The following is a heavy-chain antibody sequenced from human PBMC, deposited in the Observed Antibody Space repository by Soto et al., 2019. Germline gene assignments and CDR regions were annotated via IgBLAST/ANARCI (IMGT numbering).Heavy chain of an antibody. CDR1: GGSISSYY. Sequence: QVQLQESGPGLVKPSETLSLTCTVSGGSISSYYWNWIRQPPGKGLEWIGYIYYSGSTNYNPTLKSRVAIAVDTSKNQFSLKRSSVTAADTAVYSCAREGTTVGSYCYYGMDVWGQGTTVTVSS. D-gene: IGHD1-1*01. CDR2: IYYSGST. V-gene: IGHV4-59*01. J-gene: IGHJ6*02. CDR3: AREGTTVGSYCYYGMDV.